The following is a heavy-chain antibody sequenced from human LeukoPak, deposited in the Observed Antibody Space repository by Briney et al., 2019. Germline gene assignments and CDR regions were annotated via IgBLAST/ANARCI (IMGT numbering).Heavy chain of an antibody. J-gene: IGHJ2*01. CDR2: IHPNSGAT. V-gene: IGHV1-2*02. CDR1: GYTFTGYH. CDR3: ARDSCGGGGCHYWYFDL. D-gene: IGHD6-19*01. Sequence: ASVKVSCKASGYTFTGYHMHWLRQAPGQGLEWMGYIHPNSGATNYAQKFQGRVTMTRDTPISTASMELSGLKPDDTAVYYCARDSCGGGGCHYWYFDLWGRGTLVTVSS.